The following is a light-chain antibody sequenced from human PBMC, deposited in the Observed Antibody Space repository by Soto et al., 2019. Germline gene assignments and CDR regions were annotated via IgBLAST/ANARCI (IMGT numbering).Light chain of an antibody. CDR1: QSVKSN. J-gene: IGKJ2*01. V-gene: IGKV3-15*01. CDR2: GAS. Sequence: IVMTQSPATLSVSPGERATLSCRASQSVKSNLAWYQQKPGHAPRLLIYGASSRATGIPARFSGSGSGTEFTLTISSLQSEDFAVYYCQQYDTWPPYTFGQGTKLEIK. CDR3: QQYDTWPPYT.